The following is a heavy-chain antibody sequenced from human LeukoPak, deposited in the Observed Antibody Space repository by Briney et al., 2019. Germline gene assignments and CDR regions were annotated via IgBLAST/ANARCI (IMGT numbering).Heavy chain of an antibody. Sequence: SETLSLTCTVSGDSIGSSNYYWGWIRQPPGKGLEWIGSVFYTGSAYYNSSLKSRVIISVDTSKNQFSLRLNSVTAADMAVYYCIRQWLWRAVWGKGTTVTVSS. D-gene: IGHD6-19*01. J-gene: IGHJ6*03. CDR1: GDSIGSSNYY. CDR2: VFYTGSA. CDR3: IRQWLWRAV. V-gene: IGHV4-39*07.